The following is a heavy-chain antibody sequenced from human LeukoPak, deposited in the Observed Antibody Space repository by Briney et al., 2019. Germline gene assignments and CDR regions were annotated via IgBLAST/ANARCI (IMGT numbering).Heavy chain of an antibody. J-gene: IGHJ4*02. Sequence: SETLSLTCTVSGGSISSYYWSWIRQPPGKGLEWIGYIYYSGSTNYNPSLKSRVAISVDTSKNQSSLKLSSVTAADTAVYYCARARDWNYVPFDYWGQGTLVTVSS. V-gene: IGHV4-59*01. CDR1: GGSISSYY. D-gene: IGHD1-7*01. CDR3: ARARDWNYVPFDY. CDR2: IYYSGST.